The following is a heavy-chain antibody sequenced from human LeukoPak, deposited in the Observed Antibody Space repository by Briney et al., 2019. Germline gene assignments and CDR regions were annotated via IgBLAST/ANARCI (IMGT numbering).Heavy chain of an antibody. CDR2: ISGSDGST. D-gene: IGHD6-19*01. V-gene: IGHV3-23*01. J-gene: IGHJ6*03. CDR3: AAAVAGRGYYYYYYYMDV. CDR1: GFTFSSYA. Sequence: GGSLRLSCAASGFTFSSYAMSWVRQAPGKGLEWVSAISGSDGSTYYADSVKGRFTISRDNSKNTLYLQMNSLRAEDTAVYYCAAAVAGRGYYYYYYYMDVWGKGTTVTVSS.